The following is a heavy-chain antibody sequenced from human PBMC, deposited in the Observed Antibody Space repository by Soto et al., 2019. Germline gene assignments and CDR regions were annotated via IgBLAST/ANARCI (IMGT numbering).Heavy chain of an antibody. CDR1: GGSISSGGYS. D-gene: IGHD3-22*01. V-gene: IGHV4-30-2*01. Sequence: PSETLSLTCAVSGGSISSGGYSWSWIRQPPGKGLEWIGYIYHSGSTYYNPSLKSRVTISVDRSKNQFSLKLSSVTAADTAVYYCARRARYYYDSSGYYSSNWFDPWGQGTLVTVYS. CDR3: ARRARYYYDSSGYYSSNWFDP. J-gene: IGHJ5*02. CDR2: IYHSGST.